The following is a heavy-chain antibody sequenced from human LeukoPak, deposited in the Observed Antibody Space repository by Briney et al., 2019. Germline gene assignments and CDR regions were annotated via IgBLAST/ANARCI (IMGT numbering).Heavy chain of an antibody. D-gene: IGHD3-10*01. CDR2: INSDGSST. CDR1: GFTFSSYW. J-gene: IGHJ3*02. CDR3: ARDVGARWFGELRGAFDI. V-gene: IGHV3-74*01. Sequence: GGSLRLSCAASGFTFSSYWMHWVRQAPGKGLVWVSRINSDGSSTSYADSVKGRFTISRDNAKNTLYLQMNSLRAEDTAVYYCARDVGARWFGELRGAFDIWGQGTMVTVSS.